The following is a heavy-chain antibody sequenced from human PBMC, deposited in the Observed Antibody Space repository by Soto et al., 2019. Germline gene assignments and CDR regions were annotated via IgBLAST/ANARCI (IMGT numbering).Heavy chain of an antibody. J-gene: IGHJ6*01. CDR3: ARGDCSRTSCYSGGSYYYGLDV. CDR1: GFSLSSRT. D-gene: IGHD2-2*01. CDR2: ISADSGYI. V-gene: IGHV3-21*01. Sequence: PGESLKISCAASGFSLSSRTMNRVRQTPERGLEWVSSISADSGYIYYTDSVKGRFTISRDNARNSLYLQMNSLRAEDKAIYYCARGDCSRTSCYSGGSYYYGLDVWGQGTKVTVS.